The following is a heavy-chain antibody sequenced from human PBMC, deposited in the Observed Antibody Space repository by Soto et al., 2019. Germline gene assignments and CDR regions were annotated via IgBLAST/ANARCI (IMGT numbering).Heavy chain of an antibody. D-gene: IGHD3-22*01. V-gene: IGHV3-11*01. J-gene: IGHJ3*02. CDR2: ISSSGSTI. CDR1: GFTFSDYY. CDR3: AREGQGRYYDSSGYFLGAFDI. Sequence: LRLSCAASGFTFSDYYMSWIRQAPGKGLEWVSYISSSGSTIYYAGSVKGRFTISRDNAKNSLYLQMNSLRAEDTAVYYCAREGQGRYYDSSGYFLGAFDIWGQGTMVTVSS.